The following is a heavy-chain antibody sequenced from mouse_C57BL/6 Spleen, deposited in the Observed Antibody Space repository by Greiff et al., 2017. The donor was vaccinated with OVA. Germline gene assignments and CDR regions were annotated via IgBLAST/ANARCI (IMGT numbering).Heavy chain of an antibody. J-gene: IGHJ3*01. V-gene: IGHV3-5*01. CDR2: IYYSGTI. Sequence: DVKLVESGPGLVKPSQTVFLTCTVTGISITTGNYRWRWIRQFPGNKLEWIGYIYYSGTITYNPSLTSRTTITRDTPKNQFFLEMNSLTAEDTATYYCARDDGNYRFAYWGQGTLVTVSA. CDR1: GISITTGNYR. D-gene: IGHD2-1*01. CDR3: ARDDGNYRFAY.